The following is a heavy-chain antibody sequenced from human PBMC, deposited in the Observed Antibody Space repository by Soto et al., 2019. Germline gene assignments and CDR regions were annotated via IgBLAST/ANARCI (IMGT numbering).Heavy chain of an antibody. D-gene: IGHD2-21*02. Sequence: QVQLMQSGAEEKKPGASVKVSCKASGYTFTSYAMHWVRQAPGQRLEWMGWINAGNGNTKYSQKFQGRVTITRDTSASTAYMELSSLGSEDTAVYYCARAWVVVTAPDYWGQGPLVTVSS. V-gene: IGHV1-3*05. CDR2: INAGNGNT. CDR3: ARAWVVVTAPDY. CDR1: GYTFTSYA. J-gene: IGHJ4*02.